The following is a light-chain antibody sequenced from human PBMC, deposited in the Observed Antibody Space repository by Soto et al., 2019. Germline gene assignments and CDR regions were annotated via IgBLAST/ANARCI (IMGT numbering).Light chain of an antibody. CDR3: QQRSNWPCT. J-gene: IGKJ3*01. CDR2: DAS. CDR1: QSVSSY. Sequence: EIVLTQSPATLSLSPGERATLSCRASQSVSSYLAWYQQKPGQAPRLLIYDASNRATGIPARFSGSGSGTDFSLTISSLEPEDFAVYYCQQRSNWPCTFGPGTKVAIQ. V-gene: IGKV3-11*01.